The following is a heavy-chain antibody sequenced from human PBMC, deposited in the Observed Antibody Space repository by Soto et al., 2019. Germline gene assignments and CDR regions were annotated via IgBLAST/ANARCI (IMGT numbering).Heavy chain of an antibody. J-gene: IGHJ6*02. CDR1: GCSLSRVFGS. D-gene: IGHD3-9*01. V-gene: IGHV4-30-2*01. Sequence: SETLCLTWAFAGCSLSRVFGSWRWIRPPPGEGLEWIGYMYHSGSTYYNPSLKSRVTISIDRSKNQFSLKLSSVTAADTAVYYCARGGLRHFDWLFPPYYYGMDVWGQGTTVTVSS. CDR2: MYHSGST. CDR3: ARGGLRHFDWLFPPYYYGMDV.